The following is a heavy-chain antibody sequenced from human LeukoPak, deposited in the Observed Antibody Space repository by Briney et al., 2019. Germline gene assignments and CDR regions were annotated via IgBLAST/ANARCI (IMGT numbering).Heavy chain of an antibody. CDR2: ICYSGST. J-gene: IGHJ4*02. Sequence: SETLSLTCTVPGGSISGYYWSWIRQPPGKGLEWIGYICYSGSTNYNPSLKSRVTISVDTSKNQFSLKLSSVTAADTAVYYCARERVAVAGRTIDYWGQGTLVTVSS. V-gene: IGHV4-59*01. CDR3: ARERVAVAGRTIDY. D-gene: IGHD6-19*01. CDR1: GGSISGYY.